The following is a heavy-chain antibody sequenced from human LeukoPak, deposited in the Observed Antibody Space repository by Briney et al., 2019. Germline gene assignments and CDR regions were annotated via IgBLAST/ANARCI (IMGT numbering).Heavy chain of an antibody. Sequence: GGSLRLSCAACGFTVSSTYMSWVRQAPGKGLEWVSVIYSGGSTYYADSVKGRFTISRDNSKNTLCLQMNSLRAEDTAVYYCAREDQQLAGNLDYWGQGTLVTVSS. CDR3: AREDQQLAGNLDY. CDR1: GFTVSSTY. CDR2: IYSGGST. J-gene: IGHJ4*02. V-gene: IGHV3-53*01. D-gene: IGHD6-13*01.